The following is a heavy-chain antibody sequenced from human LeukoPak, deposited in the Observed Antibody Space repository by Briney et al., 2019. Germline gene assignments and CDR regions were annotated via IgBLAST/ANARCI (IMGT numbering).Heavy chain of an antibody. D-gene: IGHD3-10*01. CDR2: IYYSGST. J-gene: IGHJ4*02. Sequence: SETLSLTCTVSGGSISSGDYYWSWVRQTPGKGLEWIGYIYYSGSTYYNPSPKSRVTISVDTSKNQFSLKLSSVTAADTAVYYCASGSGSYYFDFWGQGTLGTVSS. V-gene: IGHV4-30-4*01. CDR3: ASGSGSYYFDF. CDR1: GGSISSGDYY.